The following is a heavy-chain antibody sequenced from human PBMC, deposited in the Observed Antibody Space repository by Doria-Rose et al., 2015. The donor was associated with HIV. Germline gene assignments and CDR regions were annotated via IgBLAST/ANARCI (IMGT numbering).Heavy chain of an antibody. CDR3: ARIKSSRWYHKYYFDF. Sequence: QESGPVLVKPTETLTLTCTVSGVSLSSPGMGVSWIRQPPGKGLEWLADIFSDDERSYRTSLKSRLTISRGTSKSQVVLTMTDMDPVDTATYYCARIKSSRWYHKYYFDFWGQGTLVIVSA. D-gene: IGHD6-13*01. CDR2: IFSDDER. CDR1: GVSLSSPGMG. J-gene: IGHJ4*02. V-gene: IGHV2-26*01.